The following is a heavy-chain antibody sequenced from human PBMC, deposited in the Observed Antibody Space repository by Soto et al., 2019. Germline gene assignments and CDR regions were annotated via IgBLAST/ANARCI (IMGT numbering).Heavy chain of an antibody. CDR2: IYCSGST. Sequence: PSETLSLTCTVSGGSISSSSYYWGWIRQPPGKGLEWIGSIYCSGSTYYNPSLKSRVTISVDTSKNQFSLKLSSVTAADTAVYYCARHGMTKGPYWGQGTLVTVSS. D-gene: IGHD4-17*01. J-gene: IGHJ4*02. V-gene: IGHV4-39*01. CDR1: GGSISSSSYY. CDR3: ARHGMTKGPY.